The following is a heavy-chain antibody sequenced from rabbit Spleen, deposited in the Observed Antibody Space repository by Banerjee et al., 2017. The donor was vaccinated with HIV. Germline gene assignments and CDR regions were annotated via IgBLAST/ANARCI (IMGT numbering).Heavy chain of an antibody. Sequence: QEQLVESGGGLVKPGASLTLTCTASGFSFNAYSICWVRQAPGKGPEWIACIYAGGSGSPYYASWAKGRFTFSKTSSTTVTLQMTSLTAADTATYFCARDLGYAGSAGYGYVDNLWGPGTLVTVS. CDR2: IYAGGSGSP. CDR3: ARDLGYAGSAGYGYVDNL. CDR1: GFSFNAYS. J-gene: IGHJ4*01. D-gene: IGHD4-2*01. V-gene: IGHV1S45*01.